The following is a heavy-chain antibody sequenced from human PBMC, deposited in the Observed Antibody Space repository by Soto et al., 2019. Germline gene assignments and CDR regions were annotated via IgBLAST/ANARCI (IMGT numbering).Heavy chain of an antibody. V-gene: IGHV1-69*01. D-gene: IGHD5-18*01. Sequence: QVQLVQSGAEVKKPGSSVKVSCKASGGTFDTFAFSWVRQAPGQGLEWLGGIIPVLGRANYAQRFQDLVWASADGSTSTAFMELSSLNSDDTAVSYCARGPWTQEGPKYYFDFWGQGTLVTVSS. CDR3: ARGPWTQEGPKYYFDF. CDR1: GGTFDTFA. CDR2: IIPVLGRA. J-gene: IGHJ4*02.